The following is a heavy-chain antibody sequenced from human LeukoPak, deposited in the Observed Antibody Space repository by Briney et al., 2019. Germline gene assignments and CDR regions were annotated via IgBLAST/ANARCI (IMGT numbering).Heavy chain of an antibody. V-gene: IGHV3-30*02. J-gene: IGHJ4*02. CDR2: IRYDGSNK. Sequence: GGSLRLSCAASGFSFSSYGMHWVRQASGRGLEWVAFIRYDGSNKDYADSVKGRFTISRDNSKNTLYLEMNSLRAEDTAVYYCARRIAAAKHFDYWGQGTLVTVSS. D-gene: IGHD6-13*01. CDR1: GFSFSSYG. CDR3: ARRIAAAKHFDY.